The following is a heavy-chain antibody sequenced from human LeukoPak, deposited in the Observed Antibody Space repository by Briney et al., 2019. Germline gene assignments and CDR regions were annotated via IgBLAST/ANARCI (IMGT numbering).Heavy chain of an antibody. D-gene: IGHD6-19*01. CDR3: ARGRYGGGWYDY. CDR1: GGSLDTYY. Sequence: PSETLSLTCTVSGGSLDTYYWTWLRQPPGKGLEYIAYIYYTGSTDYNPSFKSRVRMSLDTSKNQFSLVLNSVTAADTAVYYCARGRYGGGWYDYWGQGTLVTVSS. CDR2: IYYTGST. V-gene: IGHV4-59*01. J-gene: IGHJ4*02.